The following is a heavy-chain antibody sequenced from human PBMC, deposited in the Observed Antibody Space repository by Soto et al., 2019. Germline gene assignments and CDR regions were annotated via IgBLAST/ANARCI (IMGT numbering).Heavy chain of an antibody. CDR1: GFTFSSYS. V-gene: IGHV3-21*01. CDR2: ISSSSSYI. J-gene: IGHJ6*02. D-gene: IGHD2-21*01. Sequence: PGGSLRLSCAASGFTFSSYSMNWVRQAPGKGLEWVSSISSSSSYIYYADSVKGRFTISRDNAKNSLYLQMNSLRAEDTAVYYCARDEIEGRDYYGMDVWGQGTTVTVYS. CDR3: ARDEIEGRDYYGMDV.